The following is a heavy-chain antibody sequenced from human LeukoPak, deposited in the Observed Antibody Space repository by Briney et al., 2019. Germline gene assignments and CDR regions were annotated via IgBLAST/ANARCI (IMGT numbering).Heavy chain of an antibody. D-gene: IGHD3-22*01. V-gene: IGHV1-69*13. CDR3: ARKGTYYYDSKGAFDI. Sequence: SVKVSCKASGATFSSYAISRERQAHGQGHERMGGIIPIFGTANYAQKFQGRVTITADESTSTAYMELSSLRCEDTAVYYCARKGTYYYDSKGAFDIWGQGTMVTVSS. CDR1: GATFSSYA. CDR2: IIPIFGTA. J-gene: IGHJ3*02.